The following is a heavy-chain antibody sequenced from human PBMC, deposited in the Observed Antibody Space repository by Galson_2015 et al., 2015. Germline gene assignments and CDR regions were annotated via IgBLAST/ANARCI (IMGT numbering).Heavy chain of an antibody. CDR1: GFTSSSYV. D-gene: IGHD1-7*01. CDR2: ISPDGVNK. Sequence: SLRLSCAGSGFTSSSYVMHWVRQAPGKGLEWVALISPDGVNKCYADSVQGRFTISRGGSENTLYLQLDSLRPEDTAVYYCAREGNFSPDIWGQGTVITVS. CDR3: AREGNFSPDI. J-gene: IGHJ3*02. V-gene: IGHV3-30-3*01.